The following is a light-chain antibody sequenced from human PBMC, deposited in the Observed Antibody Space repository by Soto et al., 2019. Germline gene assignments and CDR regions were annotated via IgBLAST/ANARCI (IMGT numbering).Light chain of an antibody. CDR1: SSNIGTSS. CDR2: TTN. J-gene: IGLJ1*01. CDR3: AAWDDSLNGHV. Sequence: QSVLTQPHSASGTPGQRVTISCSGSSSNIGTSSVHWFQQLPGTAPKLLISTTNQRPSRVPERFSGSKSGTSASLAIIGLQSEDEADYYCAAWDDSLNGHVFGNGTKVTVL. V-gene: IGLV1-44*01.